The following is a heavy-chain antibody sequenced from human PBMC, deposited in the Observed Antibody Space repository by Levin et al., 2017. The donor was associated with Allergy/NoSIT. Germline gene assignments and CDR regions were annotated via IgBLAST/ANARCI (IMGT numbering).Heavy chain of an antibody. CDR1: GGTFSSYA. CDR2: IIPIFGTA. J-gene: IGHJ6*03. Sequence: SVKVSCKASGGTFSSYAISWVRQAPGQGLEWMGGIIPIFGTANYAQKFQGRVTITADKSTSTAYMELSSLRSEDTAVYYCARDRTSVYSSKNYYYYYMDVWGKGTTVTVSS. D-gene: IGHD6-13*01. CDR3: ARDRTSVYSSKNYYYYYMDV. V-gene: IGHV1-69*06.